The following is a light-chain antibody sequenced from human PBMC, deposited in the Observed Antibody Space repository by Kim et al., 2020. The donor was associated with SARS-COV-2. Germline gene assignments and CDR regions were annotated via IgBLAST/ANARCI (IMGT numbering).Light chain of an antibody. CDR2: GKT. Sequence: LGQTVRITCQGDSLRSYYASWYQQKPGQAPVLVIYGKTNRPSGIPDRFSGSSSGNTASLTITGAQAEDEADYYCDSRDSSGNHLKGLGGGTQLTVL. CDR3: DSRDSSGNHLKG. J-gene: IGLJ2*01. CDR1: SLRSYY. V-gene: IGLV3-19*01.